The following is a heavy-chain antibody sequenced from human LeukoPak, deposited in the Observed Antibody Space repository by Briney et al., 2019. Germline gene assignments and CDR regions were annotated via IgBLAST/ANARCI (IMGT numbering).Heavy chain of an antibody. J-gene: IGHJ4*02. D-gene: IGHD5-18*01. CDR3: ARGRNGYFPVDY. CDR2: IYYTGST. Sequence: SETLSLTCTVSGGSISSSSYYWGWIRQPPGKGLEWIGNIYYTGSTDYNPSLKSRVTISVDRSKNQFSLKLSSVTAADTAVYYCARGRNGYFPVDYWGQGTLVTVSS. V-gene: IGHV4-39*07. CDR1: GGSISSSSYY.